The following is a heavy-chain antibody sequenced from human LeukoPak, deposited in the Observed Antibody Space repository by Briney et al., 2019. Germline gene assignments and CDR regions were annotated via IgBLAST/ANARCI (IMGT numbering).Heavy chain of an antibody. J-gene: IGHJ4*02. CDR2: ISGTGEYT. D-gene: IGHD2-15*01. CDR1: GFSFSSYA. CDR3: AKARLSYCRGGSCYDIDY. Sequence: PGGSLRLSCAASGFSFSSYAMSWVRQAPGKGLEWGSAISGTGEYTYSADSVKGRFTISRDNSKDTLYLQMNSLRAEDTAVYYCAKARLSYCRGGSCYDIDYWGQGTLVTVSS. V-gene: IGHV3-23*01.